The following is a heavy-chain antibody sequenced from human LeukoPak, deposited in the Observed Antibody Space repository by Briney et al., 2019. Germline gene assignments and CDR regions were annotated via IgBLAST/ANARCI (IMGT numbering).Heavy chain of an antibody. D-gene: IGHD3-3*01. V-gene: IGHV4-39*07. J-gene: IGHJ4*02. CDR3: ARAPITIFGVVTPFDY. CDR1: GGSISSSIYY. CDR2: VYSTGST. Sequence: SVTLSLTCTVSGGSISSSIYYWGWIRQPPGKGLEWIGSVYSTGSTYYNPSLKSRVTISVDTSKNQFSLKLSSVTAADTAVYYCARAPITIFGVVTPFDYWGQGTLVTVSS.